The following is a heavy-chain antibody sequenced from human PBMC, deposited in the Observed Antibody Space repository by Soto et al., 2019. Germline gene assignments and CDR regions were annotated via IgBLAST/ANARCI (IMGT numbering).Heavy chain of an antibody. CDR3: ARPRGYCSGGSCPNWFDP. D-gene: IGHD2-15*01. Sequence: QLQLQESGPGLVKPSETLSLTCTVSGGSISSSSYYWGWIRQPPGKGLEWIGSIYYSGSTYYNPSLKSRVTISVDTSKNQFSLKLSSVTAADTAVYYCARPRGYCSGGSCPNWFDPWGQGTLVTVSS. J-gene: IGHJ5*02. CDR1: GGSISSSSYY. V-gene: IGHV4-39*01. CDR2: IYYSGST.